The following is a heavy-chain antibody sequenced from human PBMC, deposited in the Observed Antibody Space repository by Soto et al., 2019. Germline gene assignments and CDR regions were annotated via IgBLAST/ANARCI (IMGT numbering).Heavy chain of an antibody. Sequence: GESLKISCRGSGYSFTSYWIGWVRQMPGKGLEWMGIIYPGDSDARYSPSFQGQVTISADKSITTAYLQWSSLKASDTAMYYCARRGCCSGGSCHSAAFDIWGQGTMVTVSS. D-gene: IGHD2-15*01. V-gene: IGHV5-51*01. CDR1: GYSFTSYW. CDR2: IYPGDSDA. J-gene: IGHJ3*02. CDR3: ARRGCCSGGSCHSAAFDI.